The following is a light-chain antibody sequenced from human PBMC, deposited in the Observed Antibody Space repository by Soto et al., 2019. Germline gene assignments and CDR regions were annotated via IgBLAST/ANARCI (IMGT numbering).Light chain of an antibody. CDR1: SSEVGSYSL. J-gene: IGLJ1*01. CDR3: YTYAGGSTYL. CDR2: EDI. V-gene: IGLV2-23*01. Sequence: QSVLTQPASVSGSPGQSITISCTGTSSEVGSYSLLSWYQHHPGKAPKLIIYEDIKGPSGVSNRFSGSKSGNTASLRISGLQAEDEADYYCYTYAGGSTYLFGTGTKV.